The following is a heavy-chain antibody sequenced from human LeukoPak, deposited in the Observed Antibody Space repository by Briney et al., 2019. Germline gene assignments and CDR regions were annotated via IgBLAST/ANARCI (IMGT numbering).Heavy chain of an antibody. V-gene: IGHV4-61*02. CDR3: ARADNYPDAFDI. J-gene: IGHJ3*02. CDR1: GGSISSGSYY. CDR2: IYSSGST. Sequence: SETLSLTCTVSGGSISSGSYYWSWIRQPAGKGLEWIGRIYSSGSTNYNPSLKSRVTISVDTSKNQFSLKLSSVTAADTAVYYCARADNYPDAFDIWGQGTMVTVSS. D-gene: IGHD5-24*01.